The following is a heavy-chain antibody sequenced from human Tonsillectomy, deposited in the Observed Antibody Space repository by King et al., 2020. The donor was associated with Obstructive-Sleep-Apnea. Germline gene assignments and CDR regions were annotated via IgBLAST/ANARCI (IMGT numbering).Heavy chain of an antibody. CDR1: GFSLNTGGVG. D-gene: IGHD3-3*01. Sequence: TLKESGPTLVKPTQTLTLTCTFSGFSLNTGGVGVGWIRQPPGKALEWLALIYWDDDKRYSPPLKSRLTITKDTSENQVVLRMTNMDPVDTATYYCAHNNYDLGGVHDSWGQGILVTVSS. J-gene: IGHJ4*02. V-gene: IGHV2-5*02. CDR2: IYWDDDK. CDR3: AHNNYDLGGVHDS.